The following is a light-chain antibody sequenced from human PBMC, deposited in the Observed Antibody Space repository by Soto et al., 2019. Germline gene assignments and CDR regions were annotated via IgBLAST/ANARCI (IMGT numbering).Light chain of an antibody. CDR1: QSVSSSY. V-gene: IGKV3-15*01. J-gene: IGKJ4*01. CDR3: QQYNNWLT. Sequence: TQSPGTLSLSPGERATLSCRASQSVSSSYLAWYQQKPGQAPRLLIYDASTRATGIPARFSGSGSGTEFTLTISSLQSEDFAVYYCQQYNNWLTFGGGTKVDIK. CDR2: DAS.